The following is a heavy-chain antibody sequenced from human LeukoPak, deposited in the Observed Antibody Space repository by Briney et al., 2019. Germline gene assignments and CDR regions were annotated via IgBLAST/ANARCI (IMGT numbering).Heavy chain of an antibody. CDR1: GGSISSYH. CDR2: VYYSGST. V-gene: IGHV4-59*01. J-gene: IGHJ2*01. D-gene: IGHD6-25*01. CDR3: ARDPGCSGGWTRNWYFDL. Sequence: SETLSLTCTVSGGSISSYHWSWIRQPPGKGLEWIGYVYYSGSTNYNPSLKSRVTLLVDTSKNQFSLKLSSVTASDTAVYFCARDPGCSGGWTRNWYFDLWGRGTLVTVSS.